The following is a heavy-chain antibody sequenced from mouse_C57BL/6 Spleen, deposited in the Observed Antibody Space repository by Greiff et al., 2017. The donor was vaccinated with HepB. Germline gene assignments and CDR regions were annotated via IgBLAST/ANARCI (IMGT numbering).Heavy chain of an antibody. CDR2: INPNYGTT. V-gene: IGHV1-39*01. CDR3: ARSVLRTPYSAMDY. Sequence: VQLPQPGPELVKPGASVKISCKASGYSFTDYNMNWVKQSNGKSLEWIGVINPNYGTTSYNQKFKGKATLTVDQSSSTAYMQLNSLTSEDSAVYYCARSVLRTPYSAMDYWGQGTSVTVSS. J-gene: IGHJ4*01. CDR1: GYSFTDYN. D-gene: IGHD1-1*01.